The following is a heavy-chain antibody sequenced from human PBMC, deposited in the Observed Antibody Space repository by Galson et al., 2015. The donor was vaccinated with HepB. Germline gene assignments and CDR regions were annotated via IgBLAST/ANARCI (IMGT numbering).Heavy chain of an antibody. CDR3: ARKKRGYYDSSGPSTTNWFDP. CDR2: IYYSGST. V-gene: IGHV4-59*12. J-gene: IGHJ5*02. Sequence: ETLSLTCTVSGGSISSYYWSWIRQPPGKGLEWIGYIYYSGSTNYNPSLKSRVTISVDTSKNQFTLKLSSVTAADTAVYYCARKKRGYYDSSGPSTTNWFDPWGQGTLVTVSS. CDR1: GGSISSYY. D-gene: IGHD3-22*01.